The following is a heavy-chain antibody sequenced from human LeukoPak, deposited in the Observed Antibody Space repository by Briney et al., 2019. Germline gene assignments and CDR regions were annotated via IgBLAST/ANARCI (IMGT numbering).Heavy chain of an antibody. J-gene: IGHJ4*02. Sequence: PSETLSLTCAVYGGSFSGYYWSWIRQPPGKGLEWIGEINHSGSTNYNPSLKSRVTISVDTSKNQFSLKLSSVTAADTAVYYCAREHDSSGFRCWGQGTLVTVSS. CDR2: INHSGST. CDR1: GGSFSGYY. CDR3: AREHDSSGFRC. V-gene: IGHV4-34*01. D-gene: IGHD3-22*01.